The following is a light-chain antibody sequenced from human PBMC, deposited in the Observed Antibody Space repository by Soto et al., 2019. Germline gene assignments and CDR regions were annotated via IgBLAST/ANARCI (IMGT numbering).Light chain of an antibody. CDR3: QQYGRSPIT. CDR2: DTS. J-gene: IGKJ5*01. V-gene: IGKV3D-20*01. CDR1: QGLXSSY. Sequence: VLTQSPATLSLSPGERGTLACGASQGLXSSYAAWYPHKPGLAPSLLXHDTSSRDSGIHDRLSGSKSGTNFTLTIRRMGPEDVGMYYCQQYGRSPITFGQGTRLGI.